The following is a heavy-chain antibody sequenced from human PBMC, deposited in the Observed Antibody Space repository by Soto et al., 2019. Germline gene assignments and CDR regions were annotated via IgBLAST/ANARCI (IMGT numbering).Heavy chain of an antibody. CDR1: GYTFTSYG. D-gene: IGHD3-22*01. CDR3: ARVLRSNLNYYDSGGDNWFDS. Sequence: QVQLGQSGAEVKKPGASVKVSCKASGYTFTSYGISWVRQAPGQGLEWLGWISGYNGNTNYSQKFQGRVTMTTDTSTSNTYMQLRSLRSDDGSLYDCARVLRSNLNYYDSGGDNWFDSWGQGTLVTVSS. CDR2: ISGYNGNT. V-gene: IGHV1-18*01. J-gene: IGHJ5*01.